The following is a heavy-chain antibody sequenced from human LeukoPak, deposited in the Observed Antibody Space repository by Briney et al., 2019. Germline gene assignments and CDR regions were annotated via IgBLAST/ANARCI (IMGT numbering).Heavy chain of an antibody. J-gene: IGHJ4*02. D-gene: IGHD5-18*01. CDR2: IKQDGSEK. CDR1: GFSLSSYW. CDR3: ARGDTAPGY. V-gene: IGHV3-7*01. Sequence: GGSLRLSCAASGFSLSSYWMSWVRQAPGRGLEWVANIKQDGSEKYYLDSVKGRFTISRDNAKNSLYLQMNSLRAEDTAVYYCARGDTAPGYWGQGTLVTVSS.